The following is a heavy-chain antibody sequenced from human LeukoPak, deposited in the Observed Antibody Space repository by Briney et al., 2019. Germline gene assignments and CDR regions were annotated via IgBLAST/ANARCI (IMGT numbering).Heavy chain of an antibody. CDR1: GYSISSGYY. CDR2: IYHSGST. J-gene: IGHJ3*02. V-gene: IGHV4-38-2*02. CDR3: AREWFGELGDAFDI. Sequence: PSETLSLTCTVSGYSISSGYYWGWIRQPPGKGLEWIGSIYHSGSTYYNPSLKSRVAMSVGTSKNQFSLKLSSVTAADTAVYYCAREWFGELGDAFDIWGQGTMVTVSS. D-gene: IGHD3-10*01.